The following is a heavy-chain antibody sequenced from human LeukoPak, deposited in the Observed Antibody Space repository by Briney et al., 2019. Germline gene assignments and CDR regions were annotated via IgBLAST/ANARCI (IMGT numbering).Heavy chain of an antibody. J-gene: IGHJ5*02. CDR3: AKAIAAAGTSNWFDP. V-gene: IGHV3-23*01. Sequence: GGSLRLSCAASGFTFSSYGMSWVRQAPGKGLEWVSAISGSGGSTYYADSVKGRFTISRDNSKNTLYLQMNSLRAEDTAVYYCAKAIAAAGTSNWFDPWGQGTLVTVSS. CDR1: GFTFSSYG. D-gene: IGHD6-13*01. CDR2: ISGSGGST.